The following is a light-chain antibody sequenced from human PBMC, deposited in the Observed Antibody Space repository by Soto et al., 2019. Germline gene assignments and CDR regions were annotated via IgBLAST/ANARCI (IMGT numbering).Light chain of an antibody. Sequence: EIVMTQSPATLSVSPGERATLSCRASQSVSGNLAWYQQKPGQAPRVLIYGASTRATGIPARFSGSGSGTEFTLTISSLQSEDFAVYYCQQYNSRPRTFGQGTKVDI. CDR3: QQYNSRPRT. V-gene: IGKV3-15*01. J-gene: IGKJ1*01. CDR1: QSVSGN. CDR2: GAS.